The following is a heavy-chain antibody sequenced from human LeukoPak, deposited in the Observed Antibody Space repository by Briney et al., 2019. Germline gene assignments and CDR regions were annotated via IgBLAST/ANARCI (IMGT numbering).Heavy chain of an antibody. CDR2: IYSDDSK. CDR3: ARVPYGSGSYFDY. J-gene: IGHJ4*02. V-gene: IGHV3-66*01. CDR1: GFIVRSNY. D-gene: IGHD3-10*01. Sequence: GGSLRLSCAASGFIVRSNYMSWVRQAPGQGLEWFSVIYSDDSKNYADSVKGRFTIYRDNSRNTRFLQMTSLRAEDTALYYCARVPYGSGSYFDYWGQGTLVTVSS.